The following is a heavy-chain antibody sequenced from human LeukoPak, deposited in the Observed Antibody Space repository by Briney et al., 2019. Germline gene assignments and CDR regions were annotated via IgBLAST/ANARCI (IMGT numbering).Heavy chain of an antibody. V-gene: IGHV1-8*01. CDR1: GYTFTSYD. J-gene: IGHJ4*02. D-gene: IGHD1-26*01. Sequence: ASVKVSCKASGYTFTSYDINWLRQATGQGPEWMGWMNPHSGNTGYEQKFQGRATMTRNTSISTAYMELSSLRSEDTAVYYCARGSREMFSGSSIYDYWGQGTLVTVSS. CDR3: ARGSREMFSGSSIYDY. CDR2: MNPHSGNT.